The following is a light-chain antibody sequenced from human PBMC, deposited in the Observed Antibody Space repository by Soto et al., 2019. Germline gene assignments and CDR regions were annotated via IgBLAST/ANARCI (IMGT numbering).Light chain of an antibody. CDR1: SSNIGAGYD. Sequence: QSVLTQPPSVSGAPGQRVTISCTGSSSNIGAGYDVHWYQQLPGTAPKLLIYGNSNRPSGVPDRFSGSKSGTSASLAITGLRAVDVGDYYCLSVVSGVSGVVFAGGPKLADL. J-gene: IGLJ2*01. CDR3: LSVVSGVSGVV. CDR2: GNS. V-gene: IGLV1-40*01.